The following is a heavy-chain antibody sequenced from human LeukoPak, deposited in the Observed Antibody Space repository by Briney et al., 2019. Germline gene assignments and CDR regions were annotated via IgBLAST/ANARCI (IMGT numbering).Heavy chain of an antibody. Sequence: SVKVSCKASGGTFSSYAISWVRQAPGQGLEWMGRIIPILGIANYAQKFQGRVTITADKSTSTAFMELSSLRSEDTAVYYCVWLEEDFDYWGQGTLVTVSS. V-gene: IGHV1-69*04. D-gene: IGHD3-10*01. CDR3: VWLEEDFDY. J-gene: IGHJ4*02. CDR2: IIPILGIA. CDR1: GGTFSSYA.